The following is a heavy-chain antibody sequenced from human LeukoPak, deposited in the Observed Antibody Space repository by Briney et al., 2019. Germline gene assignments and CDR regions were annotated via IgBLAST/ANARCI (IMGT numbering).Heavy chain of an antibody. CDR2: IYAGGNT. CDR1: GGSISFYY. J-gene: IGHJ4*02. CDR3: ARDSRYFDFWSGYVDY. V-gene: IGHV4-4*07. Sequence: SETLSLTCTASGGSISFYYWTWIRQSAGKGLEWIGRIYAGGNTNYSPSLKSRATLSIDTSKNHFSLKLTSVTAADTAVYYCARDSRYFDFWSGYVDYWGQGILVTVSS. D-gene: IGHD3-3*01.